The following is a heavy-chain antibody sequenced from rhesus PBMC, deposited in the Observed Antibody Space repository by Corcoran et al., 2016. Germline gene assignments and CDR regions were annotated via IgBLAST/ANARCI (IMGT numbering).Heavy chain of an antibody. CDR1: GYIFTDYY. D-gene: IGHD6-43*01. CDR2: IGPSSGNT. J-gene: IGHJ6*01. V-gene: IGHV1S2*01. CDR3: AREGISSATGGLDS. Sequence: QVQLVQSGAEEKKPGSSVKVSCKASGYIFTDYYIHWVRQAPRHGLQWVGGIGPSSGNTKDAQKFQGRVTMTRDTSTNTAYMELSSLRSEDTAMYYCAREGISSATGGLDSWGQGVVVTVSS.